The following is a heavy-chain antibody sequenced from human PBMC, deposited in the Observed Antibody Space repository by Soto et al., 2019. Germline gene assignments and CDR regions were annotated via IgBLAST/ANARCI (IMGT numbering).Heavy chain of an antibody. CDR1: GGTFSNYG. V-gene: IGHV1-69*12. J-gene: IGHJ6*02. Sequence: QVQPVQSGAEVKKPGSSVKVSCTSSGGTFSNYGFSWVRQAPGQGLECMGVIVPIFGAEHPQKFQGRVTITADESTNTVFMELRGLRSEDTAVYYCARGGSDYEGSGSYQGHVWGQGTTVTVSS. CDR3: ARGGSDYEGSGSYQGHV. CDR2: IVPIFGA. D-gene: IGHD3-22*01.